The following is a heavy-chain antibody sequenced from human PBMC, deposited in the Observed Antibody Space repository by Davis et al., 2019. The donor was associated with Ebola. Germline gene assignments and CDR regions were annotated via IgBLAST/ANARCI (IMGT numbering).Heavy chain of an antibody. CDR3: ARVSYYYDSSGYYPSAFDI. J-gene: IGHJ3*02. CDR1: GFTVSSNY. V-gene: IGHV3-66*01. Sequence: GESLKISCAASGFTVSSNYMSWVRQAPGKGLEWVSVIYSGGSTYYADSVKGRFTISRDNSKNTLYLQMNSLRAEDTAVYYCARVSYYYDSSGYYPSAFDIWGQGTMVTVSS. D-gene: IGHD3-22*01. CDR2: IYSGGST.